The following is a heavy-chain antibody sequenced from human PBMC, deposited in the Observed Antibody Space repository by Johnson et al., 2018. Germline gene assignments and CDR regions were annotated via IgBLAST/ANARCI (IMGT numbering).Heavy chain of an antibody. CDR3: ARDPVGITIFGVVRPELDGGH. V-gene: IGHV3-9*01. J-gene: IGHJ1*01. Sequence: VQLQESGGGVVQPGRSLRLSCAASGFTFSSYAMHWVRQAPGTGLEWVSGLSWNSGSIGYADSVKGRFTLSRDNAKNSLYLQMNSLSAEDTAVYYCARDPVGITIFGVVRPELDGGHWGQGTLVTVSS. CDR1: GFTFSSYA. D-gene: IGHD3-3*01. CDR2: LSWNSGSI.